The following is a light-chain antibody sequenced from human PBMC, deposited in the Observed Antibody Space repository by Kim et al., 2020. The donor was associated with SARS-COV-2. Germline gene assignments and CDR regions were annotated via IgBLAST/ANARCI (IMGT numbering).Light chain of an antibody. Sequence: EVVLTQSPATLSVSPGESVTLSCRASQSVHRNLAWYQQKPGQAPSLLIDDASTRATGIPARFSGSGSGTEFTLTISSLQPDDSAVYYWQQKDRRPYTLGEGTKVEI. CDR1: QSVHRN. CDR3: QQKDRRPYT. V-gene: IGKV3-15*01. J-gene: IGKJ2*01. CDR2: DAS.